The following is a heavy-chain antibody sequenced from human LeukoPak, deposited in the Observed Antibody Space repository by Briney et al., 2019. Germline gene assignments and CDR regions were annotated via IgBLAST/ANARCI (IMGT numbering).Heavy chain of an antibody. CDR2: ISGSGGST. J-gene: IGHJ4*02. Sequence: GGSLRLSCAASGFTFSNYAMSWVRQAPGKGLEWVSAISGSGGSTYYADSVKGRFTISRDISNNTLYLQMSSLRAGNTAVYYCARSIAAAGPFGYFDYWGQGILVTVSS. V-gene: IGHV3-23*01. CDR3: ARSIAAAGPFGYFDY. D-gene: IGHD6-13*01. CDR1: GFTFSNYA.